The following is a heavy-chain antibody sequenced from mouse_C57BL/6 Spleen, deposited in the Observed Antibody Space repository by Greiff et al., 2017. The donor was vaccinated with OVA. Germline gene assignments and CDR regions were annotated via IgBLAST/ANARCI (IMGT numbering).Heavy chain of an antibody. V-gene: IGHV5-6*02. D-gene: IGHD2-2*01. J-gene: IGHJ2*01. CDR2: ISSGGSYT. CDR1: GFTFSSYG. CDR3: ARRHGYYYDY. Sequence: DVKLVESGGDLVKPGGSLKLSCAASGFTFSSYGMSWVRQTPDKRLEWVATISSGGSYTYYPDSVKGRFTISRDNAKNTLYLQMSSLKSEDTAMYYCARRHGYYYDYWGQGTTLTVSS.